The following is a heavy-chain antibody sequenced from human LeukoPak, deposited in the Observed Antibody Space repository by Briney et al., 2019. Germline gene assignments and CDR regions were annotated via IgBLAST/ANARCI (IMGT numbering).Heavy chain of an antibody. CDR2: IYSGGST. J-gene: IGHJ4*02. CDR3: ARKQGTTDDY. V-gene: IGHV3-53*04. Sequence: GGSLRLSCAASGFTFSSYAMSWVRQAPGKGLEWVSVIYSGGSTYYADSVKGRFTISRHNSKNTLYLQMNGLRAEDTAVYYCARKQGTTDDYWGQGTLVTVSS. D-gene: IGHD4-4*01. CDR1: GFTFSSYA.